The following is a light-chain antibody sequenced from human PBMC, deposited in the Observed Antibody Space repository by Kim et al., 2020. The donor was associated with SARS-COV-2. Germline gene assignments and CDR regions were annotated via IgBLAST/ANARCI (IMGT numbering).Light chain of an antibody. CDR1: QDINSY. J-gene: IGKJ2*01. Sequence: DIQLTQSPSFLSASVGDRVTITCRPSQDINSYFAWYQQKPGKAPNLLVHSTSISQSGVPSRFSGSGSGTEFTLTISSLQPEDFAVYYCQQLKSYPHTFGQGTKLEI. CDR3: QQLKSYPHT. V-gene: IGKV1-9*01. CDR2: STS.